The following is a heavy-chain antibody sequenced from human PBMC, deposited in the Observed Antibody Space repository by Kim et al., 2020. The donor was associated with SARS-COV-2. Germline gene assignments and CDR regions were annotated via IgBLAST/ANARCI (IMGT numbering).Heavy chain of an antibody. J-gene: IGHJ4*02. CDR2: IHTDGTT. D-gene: IGHD2-21*02. Sequence: GGSLRLSCAAAGFTVSDHYLSWVRQAPGKGLDWISMIHTDGTTYYADSVMGRFTISRDTSKNTLYLQMNNLRAEDTAVYYCRRGHWGDSPSWGQGPRITISS. CDR1: GFTVSDHY. CDR3: RRGHWGDSPS. V-gene: IGHV3-53*01.